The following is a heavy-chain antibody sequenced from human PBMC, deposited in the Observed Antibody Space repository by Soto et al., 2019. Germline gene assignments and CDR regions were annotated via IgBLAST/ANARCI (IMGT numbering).Heavy chain of an antibody. V-gene: IGHV1-69*02. CDR3: ARINDYGDQNSDY. Sequence: QVQLVQSGAEVKKPGSSVKVSCKASGGTFSSYTISWVRQAPGQGLEWMGRIIPILGIANYAQKFQGRVTITADKSTSTAYMELSSLRSEDTAVSYCARINDYGDQNSDYWGQGTLVTVSS. CDR1: GGTFSSYT. D-gene: IGHD4-17*01. J-gene: IGHJ4*02. CDR2: IIPILGIA.